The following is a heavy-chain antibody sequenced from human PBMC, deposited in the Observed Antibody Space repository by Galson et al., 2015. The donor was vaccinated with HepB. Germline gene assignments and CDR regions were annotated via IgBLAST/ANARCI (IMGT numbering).Heavy chain of an antibody. J-gene: IGHJ4*02. CDR2: ISSSSSYT. CDR1: GFTFSDYY. D-gene: IGHD2-15*01. V-gene: IGHV3-11*06. Sequence: SLRLSCAASGFTFSDYYMSWIRQAPGKGLEWVSYISSSSSYTNYADSVKGRFTISRDNAKNSLYLQMNSLRAEDTAVYYCARDLGLGGGTDYWGQGTLVTVSS. CDR3: ARDLGLGGGTDY.